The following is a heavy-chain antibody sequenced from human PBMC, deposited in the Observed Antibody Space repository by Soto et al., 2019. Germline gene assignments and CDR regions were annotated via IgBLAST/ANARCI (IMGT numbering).Heavy chain of an antibody. D-gene: IGHD2-21*02. CDR2: INVYNGDR. J-gene: IGHJ5*02. Sequence: VQVVHSGPELKKPGASVKVSCKAQGYIFTKYGIGWVRQAPGHGLEWMGLINVYNGDRKVAQKFQEGVSMTTDTATDTAYMELKSLRSGDAAVYYCARLQLGGDRMLNWFDPWGQGTLVTVSS. CDR3: ARLQLGGDRMLNWFDP. V-gene: IGHV1-18*01. CDR1: GYIFTKYG.